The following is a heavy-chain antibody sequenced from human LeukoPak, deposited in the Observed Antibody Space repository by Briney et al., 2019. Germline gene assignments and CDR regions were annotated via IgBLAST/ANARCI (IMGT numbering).Heavy chain of an antibody. D-gene: IGHD3-10*01. J-gene: IGHJ4*02. V-gene: IGHV3-23*01. CDR1: GFTFNTYG. Sequence: GGSLRLSCAASGFTFNTYGMSWVRQAPGKGLEWVSGISGSGGATYYADSVKGRFTISRDNAKNTLYLQMNSLRAEDTAVYYCTGSPYYGSGSYPAWGQGTLVTVSS. CDR3: TGSPYYGSGSYPA. CDR2: ISGSGGAT.